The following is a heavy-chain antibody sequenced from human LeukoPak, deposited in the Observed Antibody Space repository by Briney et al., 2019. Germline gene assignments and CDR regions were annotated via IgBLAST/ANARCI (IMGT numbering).Heavy chain of an antibody. CDR3: AKDSGDYFSIQNCFDC. J-gene: IGHJ4*02. V-gene: IGHV3-30*18. CDR2: ISYDGSNK. Sequence: PGGSLRLSCAASGFTFSRYGMHWVRQAPGKGLEWVTVISYDGSNKYYADSVKGRFTISRDDSKNTLYLQVNSLRPDDTAVYYCAKDSGDYFSIQNCFDCWGQGTLVTVSS. CDR1: GFTFSRYG. D-gene: IGHD3-22*01.